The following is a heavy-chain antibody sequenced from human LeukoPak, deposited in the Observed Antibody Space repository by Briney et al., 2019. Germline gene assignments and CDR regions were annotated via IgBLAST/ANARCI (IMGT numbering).Heavy chain of an antibody. J-gene: IGHJ4*02. CDR1: GFTVSSNY. D-gene: IGHD1/OR15-1a*01. V-gene: IGHV3-53*01. Sequence: PGGSLRLSCAASGFTVSSNYMSWVRQAPGRGLEWVSVIYSGGSTYYADSVKGRFTISRDNSKNTLYLQMNSLRAEDTAVYYCAKETTHGYFDYWGQGTLVTVSS. CDR2: IYSGGST. CDR3: AKETTHGYFDY.